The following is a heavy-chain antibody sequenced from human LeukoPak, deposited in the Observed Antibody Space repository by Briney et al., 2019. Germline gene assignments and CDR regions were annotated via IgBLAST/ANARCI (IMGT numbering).Heavy chain of an antibody. J-gene: IGHJ6*03. V-gene: IGHV4-39*07. CDR3: ARVTRKYCSSTSCYEEDYYYYMDV. CDR1: GGSISSSSYY. CDR2: IYYSGST. Sequence: SETLSLTCTVSGGSISSSSYYWGWIRQPPGKGLEWIGSIYYSGSTYYSPSLKSRVTISVGTSKNQFSLKLSSVTAADTAVYYCARVTRKYCSSTSCYEEDYYYYMDVWGKGTTVTISS. D-gene: IGHD2-2*01.